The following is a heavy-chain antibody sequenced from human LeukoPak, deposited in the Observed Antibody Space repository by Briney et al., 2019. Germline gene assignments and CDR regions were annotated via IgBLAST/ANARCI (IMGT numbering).Heavy chain of an antibody. CDR3: ASPSRFMAAGTIVDAFDI. J-gene: IGHJ3*02. V-gene: IGHV4-39*01. D-gene: IGHD6-13*01. Sequence: SGTLSLTCTASGGSISSSSYYWGWIRQPPGKGLEWIGSIYYSGSTYYNPSLKSRVTISVDTSKNQFSLKLSSVTAADTAVYYCASPSRFMAAGTIVDAFDIWGQGTMVTVSS. CDR1: GGSISSSSYY. CDR2: IYYSGST.